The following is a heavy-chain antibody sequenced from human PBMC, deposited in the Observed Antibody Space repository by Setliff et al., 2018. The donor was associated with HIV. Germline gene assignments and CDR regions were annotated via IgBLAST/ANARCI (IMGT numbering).Heavy chain of an antibody. CDR2: IYYSGST. CDR1: GGSISSGGYY. Sequence: PSETLSLTCTVSGGSISSGGYYWSWIRQHPGKGLEWIGYIYYSGSTYYNPSLKSRVTISGDTSKNQFSLKVSSVTAADTAVYYCARRTAPPSGFYSHYYLDVWGKGTTVTVSS. J-gene: IGHJ6*03. V-gene: IGHV4-31*03. D-gene: IGHD6-6*01. CDR3: ARRTAPPSGFYSHYYLDV.